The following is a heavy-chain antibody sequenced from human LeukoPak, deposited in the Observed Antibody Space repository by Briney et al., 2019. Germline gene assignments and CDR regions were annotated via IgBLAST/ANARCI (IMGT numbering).Heavy chain of an antibody. V-gene: IGHV1-46*01. CDR1: GYTFISYY. J-gene: IGHJ4*02. Sequence: ASVKVSCKASGYTFISYYMHWVRQAPGQGLEWMGITNPSGGSTNYAQKFQGRVTMTRDTSTGTVYMELSSLRSEDTAVYYCARAEVIVGTTGFDYWGQGTLVTVSS. D-gene: IGHD1-26*01. CDR3: ARAEVIVGTTGFDY. CDR2: TNPSGGST.